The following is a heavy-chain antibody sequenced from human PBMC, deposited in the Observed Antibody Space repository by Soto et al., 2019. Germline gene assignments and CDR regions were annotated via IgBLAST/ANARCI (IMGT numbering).Heavy chain of an antibody. CDR2: IYYSGST. CDR3: ARGWLTYGDYYFDY. CDR1: GGSISSGGYY. J-gene: IGHJ4*02. D-gene: IGHD4-17*01. V-gene: IGHV4-31*03. Sequence: SETLSLTCTVSGGSISSGGYYWSWIRQHPGKGLEWIGYIYYSGSTYYNPSLKSRVTISVDTSKNQFSLKLSSVTAADTAVYYCARGWLTYGDYYFDYWGQGTLVTVSS.